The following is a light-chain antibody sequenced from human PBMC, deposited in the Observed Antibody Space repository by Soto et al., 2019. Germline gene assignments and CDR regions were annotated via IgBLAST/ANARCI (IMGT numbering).Light chain of an antibody. CDR2: AAN. V-gene: IGKV1-17*01. Sequence: QMTQSPSSLSSSLGDSVTITCRESQGIRNDLGWYQQKPGKAPKLLIYAANTLQSGVPSTFSGSGSGTEFTLTISSLQPDDFATYYCQQYNSYLTWTCGQGTKVDIK. J-gene: IGKJ1*01. CDR3: QQYNSYLTWT. CDR1: QGIRND.